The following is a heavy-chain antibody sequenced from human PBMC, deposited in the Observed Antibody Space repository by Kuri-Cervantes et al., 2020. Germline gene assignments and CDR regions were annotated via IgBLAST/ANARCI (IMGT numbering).Heavy chain of an antibody. CDR3: ARGGRAGASDI. CDR1: GFTFDDYA. D-gene: IGHD6-19*01. CDR2: ISWNSGSI. J-gene: IGHJ3*02. Sequence: GGSLRLSCAASGFTFDDYAMHWVRQAPGKGLEWVSGISWNSGSIGYADSVKGRFTISRDNAENSLDLQMSGLRAEDTALYYCARGGRAGASDIWGQGTMVTVSS. V-gene: IGHV3-9*01.